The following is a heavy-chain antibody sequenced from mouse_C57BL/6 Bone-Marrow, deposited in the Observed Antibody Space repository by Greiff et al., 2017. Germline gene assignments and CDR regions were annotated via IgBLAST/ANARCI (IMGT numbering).Heavy chain of an antibody. CDR2: IYPGSGST. CDR3: ARVGAAHFDY. D-gene: IGHD6-1*01. CDR1: GYTFTSYW. Sequence: VQLQQPGAELVKPGASVKMSCKASGYTFTSYWITWVKQRPGQGLEWIGDIYPGSGSTNYNEKFKSKATLTVDKSSSTAYMQLSSLTSEDSAVYYCARVGAAHFDYWGQGTTLTVSS. V-gene: IGHV1-55*01. J-gene: IGHJ2*01.